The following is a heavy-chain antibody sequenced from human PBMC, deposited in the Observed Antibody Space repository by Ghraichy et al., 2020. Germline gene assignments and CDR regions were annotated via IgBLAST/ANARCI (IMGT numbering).Heavy chain of an antibody. J-gene: IGHJ6*02. V-gene: IGHV6-1*01. CDR2: TYYRSKWYN. CDR1: GDSVSSNSAA. CDR3: AREGVGVVITLYYYYGMDV. Sequence: SQTLSLTCAISGDSVSSNSAAWNWIRQSPSRGLEWLGRTYYRSKWYNDYAVSVKSRITINPDTSKNQFSLQLNSVTPEDTAVYYCAREGVGVVITLYYYYGMDVWGQGTTVTVSS. D-gene: IGHD3-3*01.